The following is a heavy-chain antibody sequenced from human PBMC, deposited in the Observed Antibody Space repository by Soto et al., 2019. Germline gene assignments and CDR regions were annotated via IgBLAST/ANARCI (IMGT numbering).Heavy chain of an antibody. V-gene: IGHV3-30*18. CDR2: IPYDGSYK. CDR1: GFTFSSYV. CDR3: AKPHSSGYYSDAFDI. Sequence: GGFLRLSCAASGFTFSSYVMHWVRQAPGKGLEWVAVIPYDGSYKYYADSVKGRFTISRDNSKNTLYLQMNSLRVEDTAVYYCAKPHSSGYYSDAFDIWGQGTMVTVS. D-gene: IGHD3-22*01. J-gene: IGHJ3*02.